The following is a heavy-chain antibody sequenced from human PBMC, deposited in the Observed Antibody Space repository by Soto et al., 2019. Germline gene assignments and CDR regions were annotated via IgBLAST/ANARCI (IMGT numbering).Heavy chain of an antibody. V-gene: IGHV1-3*05. Sequence: QVQLVQSGAEEKKPGASVKVSCKASGYTFTGYAMHWVRQAPGQRLEWMGWINAGNGNTKYSQKFQGRVTITRDTSGSTAYMELSSMRSEDTAVYYCARAVAVPADFDYWGQRTLVTVSS. D-gene: IGHD6-19*01. CDR3: ARAVAVPADFDY. CDR2: INAGNGNT. J-gene: IGHJ4*02. CDR1: GYTFTGYA.